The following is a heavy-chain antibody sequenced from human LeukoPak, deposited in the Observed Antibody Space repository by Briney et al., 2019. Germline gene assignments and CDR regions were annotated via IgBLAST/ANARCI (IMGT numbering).Heavy chain of an antibody. CDR1: GLTLSDHW. V-gene: IGHV3-7*01. CDR2: IKGDGSEK. CDR3: ARGRTILDP. J-gene: IGHJ5*02. Sequence: QSGGSLRLSCAASGLTLSDHWMSWVRQAPGKGLEGVANIKGDGSEKYYVDSVKGRFTVSRDNAKNIVYLQMNSLRVEDTAVYYCARGRTILDPRGQGTLVTVSS.